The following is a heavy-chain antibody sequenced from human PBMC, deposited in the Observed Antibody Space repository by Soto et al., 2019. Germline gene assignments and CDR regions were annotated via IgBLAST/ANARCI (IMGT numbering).Heavy chain of an antibody. CDR1: GGTFSSYA. D-gene: IGHD3-22*01. CDR2: IIPIFGTA. CDR3: ARDLDSSGYYYTGGAFDI. V-gene: IGHV1-69*13. J-gene: IGHJ3*02. Sequence: SLKVSCKASGGTFSSYAIIWVRQAPGQGLEWMGGIIPIFGTANYAQKFQGRVTITADESTSTAYMELSSLRSEDTAVYYCARDLDSSGYYYTGGAFDIWGQGTMVTVSS.